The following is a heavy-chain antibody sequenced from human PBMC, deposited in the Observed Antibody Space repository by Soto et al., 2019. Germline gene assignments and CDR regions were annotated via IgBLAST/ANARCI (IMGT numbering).Heavy chain of an antibody. CDR1: GGSISSYY. Sequence: SETLSLTCTVSGGSISSYYWSWIRQPPGKGLEWIGYIYYSGSTNYNPSLKSRVTISVDTSKNQFSLKLSSVTAADTAMYYCARRLATVPKRGGAFDIWGQGTMVTVSS. D-gene: IGHD4-17*01. CDR3: ARRLATVPKRGGAFDI. V-gene: IGHV4-59*01. J-gene: IGHJ3*02. CDR2: IYYSGST.